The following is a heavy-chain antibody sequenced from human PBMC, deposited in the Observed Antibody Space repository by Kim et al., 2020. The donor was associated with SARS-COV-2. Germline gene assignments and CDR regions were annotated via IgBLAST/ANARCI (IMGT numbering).Heavy chain of an antibody. CDR2: ISYDGSNK. CDR1: GFTFSSYG. CDR3: AKDLETSGWFGELLDAN. J-gene: IGHJ4*02. V-gene: IGHV3-30*18. D-gene: IGHD3-10*01. Sequence: GGSLRLSCAASGFTFSSYGMHWVRQAPGKGLEWVAVISYDGSNKYYADSVKGRFTISRDNSKNTLYLQMNSLRAEDTAVYYCAKDLETSGWFGELLDANWGQGTLVTVSS.